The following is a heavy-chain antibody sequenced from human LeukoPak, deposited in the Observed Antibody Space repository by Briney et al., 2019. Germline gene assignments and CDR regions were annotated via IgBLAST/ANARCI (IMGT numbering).Heavy chain of an antibody. CDR3: ARGRSIAARPRAFDI. J-gene: IGHJ3*02. V-gene: IGHV4-38-2*02. CDR2: IYHSGST. CDR1: GYSISSGYY. Sequence: PSETLSLTCTVSGYSISSGYYWGWIRQPPGKGLEWIGSIYHSGSTYFNPSLKSRVTISVDTSKNQFSLKLSSVTAADTAVYYCARGRSIAARPRAFDIWGQGTMVTVSS. D-gene: IGHD6-6*01.